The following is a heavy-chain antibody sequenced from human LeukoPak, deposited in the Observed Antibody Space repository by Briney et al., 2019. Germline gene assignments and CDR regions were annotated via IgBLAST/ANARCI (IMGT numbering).Heavy chain of an antibody. CDR2: IYPGDSDT. CDR1: GYSFTSYW. CDR3: ATPPTTTGSYYYGSGSNSDAFDI. V-gene: IGHV5-51*01. J-gene: IGHJ3*02. D-gene: IGHD3-10*01. Sequence: GESLKISCKGSGYSFTSYWIGWVRQMPGKGLEWMGIIYPGDSDTRYSPSFQGQVTISADKSISTAYLQWSSLKASDTAMYYCATPPTTTGSYYYGSGSNSDAFDIWGQGTMVTVSS.